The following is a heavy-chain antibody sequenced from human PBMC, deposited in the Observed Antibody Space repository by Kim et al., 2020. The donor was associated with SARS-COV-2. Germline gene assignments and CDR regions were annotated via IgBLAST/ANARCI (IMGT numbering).Heavy chain of an antibody. D-gene: IGHD6-13*01. CDR1: GYTFTGYY. CDR2: INPNSGGT. V-gene: IGHV1-2*06. CDR3: AREVYEQQLVRYGMDV. J-gene: IGHJ6*02. Sequence: ASVKVSCKASGYTFTGYYMHWVRQAPGQGLEWMGRINPNSGGTNYAQKFQGRVTMTRDTSISTAYMELSRLRSDDTAVDYCAREVYEQQLVRYGMDVWGQGTTVTVSS.